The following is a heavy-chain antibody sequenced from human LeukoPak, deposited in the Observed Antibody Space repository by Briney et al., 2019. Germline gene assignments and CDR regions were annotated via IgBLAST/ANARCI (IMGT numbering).Heavy chain of an antibody. V-gene: IGHV3-21*01. J-gene: IGHJ4*02. D-gene: IGHD6-13*01. CDR1: GFTFSSYA. CDR2: ISSSSSYI. Sequence: PGGSLRLSCAASGFTFSSYAMSWVRQAPGKGLEWVSSISSSSSYIYYADSVKGRFTISRDNAKNSLYLQMNSLRAEDTAVYYCARVRYSSSWLDYWGQGTLVTVSS. CDR3: ARVRYSSSWLDY.